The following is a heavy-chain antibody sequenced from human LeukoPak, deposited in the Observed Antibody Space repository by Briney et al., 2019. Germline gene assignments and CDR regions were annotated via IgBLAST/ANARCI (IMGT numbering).Heavy chain of an antibody. Sequence: GGSLRLSCAASGFTFSNYAMSWVRQAPGKGLEWVLAISGSGGTTYYADSVKGRFTISRDNSKNTVYLQMISLGADDTAVYFCAKAPATGEGYYFYYMDVWGKGTTVTVSS. CDR3: AKAPATGEGYYFYYMDV. CDR2: ISGSGGTT. J-gene: IGHJ6*03. V-gene: IGHV3-23*01. CDR1: GFTFSNYA. D-gene: IGHD7-27*01.